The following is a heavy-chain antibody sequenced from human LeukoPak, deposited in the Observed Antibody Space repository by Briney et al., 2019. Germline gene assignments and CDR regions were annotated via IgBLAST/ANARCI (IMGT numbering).Heavy chain of an antibody. CDR3: ARHGGGVRSPFDY. D-gene: IGHD3-16*01. Sequence: SETLSLTCTVSGGSIGFSYWSWIRQSPGKGLEWIGYKYASGSSNCNPSFKRRVTLSIDTSKSQFSLKLRSATAADTAVYYCARHGGGVRSPFDYWGQGTVVTVSS. CDR2: KYASGSS. CDR1: GGSIGFSY. J-gene: IGHJ4*02. V-gene: IGHV4-4*09.